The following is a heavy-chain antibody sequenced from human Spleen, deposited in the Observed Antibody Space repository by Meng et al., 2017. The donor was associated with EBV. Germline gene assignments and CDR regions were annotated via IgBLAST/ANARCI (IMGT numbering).Heavy chain of an antibody. Sequence: QVQVVESGGVFVKPGGTLRLSCAASGFNFNDYYMSWIRQSPGKGLEWLSYTSSAGTTIYYAESVKGRFTVSRDNAKNSLYLQMNSLRAEDTAVYYCARSYDSTGYTTSWGQGTLVTVSS. D-gene: IGHD3-22*01. CDR2: TSSAGTTI. J-gene: IGHJ5*02. V-gene: IGHV3-11*01. CDR3: ARSYDSTGYTTS. CDR1: GFNFNDYY.